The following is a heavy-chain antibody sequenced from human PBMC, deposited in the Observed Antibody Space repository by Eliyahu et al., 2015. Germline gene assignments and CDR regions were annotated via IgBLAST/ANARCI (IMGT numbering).Heavy chain of an antibody. J-gene: IGHJ4*02. Sequence: EVQLLESGGGLVQPGGSLRLSCAASGCTFSNYAMTWVRQAPGKGLEWVSSLSGSGDTTDYADSVKGRFTISRDNSRNTLYVQLNSLRVEDTAVYYCAKGTYSSGWYRGAFDSWGQGTLVTVSS. CDR3: AKGTYSSGWYRGAFDS. V-gene: IGHV3-23*01. CDR2: LSGSGDTT. D-gene: IGHD6-19*01. CDR1: GCTFSNYA.